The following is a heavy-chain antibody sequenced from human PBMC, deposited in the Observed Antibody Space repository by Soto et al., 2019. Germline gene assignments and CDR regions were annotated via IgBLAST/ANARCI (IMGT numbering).Heavy chain of an antibody. CDR3: ARVGSDIVLMVYAMGTNTAYYYGMDV. CDR2: FIPIFGTA. D-gene: IGHD2-8*01. V-gene: IGHV1-69*13. J-gene: IGHJ6*02. CDR1: GGTFSRYA. Sequence: SVKVSCKASGGTFSRYAISWVGQAPGQGLEWMGGFIPIFGTANYAQKFQGRVTITADESTSTAYMELSSLRSEDTAVYYCARVGSDIVLMVYAMGTNTAYYYGMDVWGQGTTVTVSS.